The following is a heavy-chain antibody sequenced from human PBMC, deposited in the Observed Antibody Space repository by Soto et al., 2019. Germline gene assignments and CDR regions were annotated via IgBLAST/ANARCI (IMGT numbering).Heavy chain of an antibody. CDR2: IYHSGST. Sequence: SETLSLTCAVSGGPISSSNWCSWVRQPPGKGLEWIGEIYHSGSTNYNPSLKSRVTISADKSKNTLYLQMSSLRADDTAVYYCAPMGVWGQGTTVTVSS. J-gene: IGHJ6*02. CDR3: APMGV. V-gene: IGHV4-4*02. CDR1: GGPISSSNW.